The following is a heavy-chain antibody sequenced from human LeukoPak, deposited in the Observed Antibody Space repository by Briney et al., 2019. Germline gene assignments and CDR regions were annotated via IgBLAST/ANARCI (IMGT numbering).Heavy chain of an antibody. J-gene: IGHJ4*02. D-gene: IGHD6-13*01. CDR3: ARVPPSSWFFDY. CDR1: GFTFTTYG. Sequence: GGSLRLSCAASGFTFTTYGMHWVRQAPGKGLEWVAVISYDGSYKYYVDSVKGRFTISRDNSKNTLYLQMNSLRAEDTAVYYCARVPPSSWFFDYWGQGTLVTVSS. V-gene: IGHV3-30*03. CDR2: ISYDGSYK.